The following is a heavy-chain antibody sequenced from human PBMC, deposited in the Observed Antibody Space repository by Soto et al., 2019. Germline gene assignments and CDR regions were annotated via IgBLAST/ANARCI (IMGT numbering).Heavy chain of an antibody. CDR1: GGSISDFY. CDR3: ARVGGLAARTFDY. V-gene: IGHV4-59*01. D-gene: IGHD6-6*01. Sequence: SETQSLTCTVSGGSISDFYGSWIRQPPGKGLEWIGYIYYSGSTNYNPSLKSRVTISVDTSKNQFSLNLRSMSPADTAVYYCARVGGLAARTFDYWGPGTLVTVS. J-gene: IGHJ4*02. CDR2: IYYSGST.